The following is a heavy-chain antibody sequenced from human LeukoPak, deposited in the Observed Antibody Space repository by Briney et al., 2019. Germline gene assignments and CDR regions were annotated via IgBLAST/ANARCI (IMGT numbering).Heavy chain of an antibody. V-gene: IGHV3-30-3*01. J-gene: IGHJ3*02. CDR1: GFTFSSYA. Sequence: GGSLRLSCAASGFTFSSYAMHWARQAPGKGLEWVAVISYDGSNKYYADSVKGRFTISRDNPKNTLYLQMNSLRAEDTAVYYCARTQRYSSLDAFDIRGQGTMVTVSS. D-gene: IGHD6-13*01. CDR3: ARTQRYSSLDAFDI. CDR2: ISYDGSNK.